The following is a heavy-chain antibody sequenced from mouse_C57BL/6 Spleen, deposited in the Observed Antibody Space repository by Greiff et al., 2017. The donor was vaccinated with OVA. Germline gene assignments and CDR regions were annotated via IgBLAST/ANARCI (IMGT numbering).Heavy chain of an antibody. Sequence: EVKLVESGGGLVKPGGSLKLSCAASGFTFSDYGMHWVRQAPEKGLEWVAYISSGSSAIYYADSMKGRFTISRDNAKNTLFLQMTSLRSEDTAMYYCARDYYVFAYWGQGTLVTVSA. J-gene: IGHJ3*01. CDR1: GFTFSDYG. CDR2: ISSGSSAI. V-gene: IGHV5-17*01. D-gene: IGHD1-1*01. CDR3: ARDYYVFAY.